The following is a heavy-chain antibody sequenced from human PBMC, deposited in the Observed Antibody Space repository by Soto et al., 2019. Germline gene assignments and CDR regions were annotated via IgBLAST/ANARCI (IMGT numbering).Heavy chain of an antibody. J-gene: IGHJ4*02. CDR2: IYYSGST. CDR3: AKDWFDY. V-gene: IGHV4-39*02. Sequence: SETLSLTCTVSGGSISSSRSYWGWIRQPPGKGLECIGSIYYSGSTYYSPSLKSRVTISVDTSKNQFSLKLSSVTAADTAVYYCAKDWFDYWGQGTLVTVSS. CDR1: GGSISSSRSY.